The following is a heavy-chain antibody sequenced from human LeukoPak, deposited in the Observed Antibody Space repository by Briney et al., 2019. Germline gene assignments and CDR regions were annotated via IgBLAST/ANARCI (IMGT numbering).Heavy chain of an antibody. CDR2: ISSSSSYI. CDR3: ARAPDTAMGTLDY. CDR1: GFTFSSYS. V-gene: IGHV3-21*01. Sequence: PGGSLRLSCAASGFTFSSYSMNWVRQAPGKGLEWVSSISSSSSYIYYADSVKGRFTISRDNAKNSLYLQMNSLRAEDTAVYYCARAPDTAMGTLDYWGQGTLVTVSS. D-gene: IGHD5-18*01. J-gene: IGHJ4*02.